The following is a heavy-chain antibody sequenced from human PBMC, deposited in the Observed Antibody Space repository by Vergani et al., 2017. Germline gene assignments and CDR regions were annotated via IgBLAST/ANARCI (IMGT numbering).Heavy chain of an antibody. V-gene: IGHV4-39*01. Sequence: QLQLQESGPGLVKPSETLSLTCTVSGVSIGSNSYYWGWIRQPPGKGLEWIGTIYYTGTTYYNEAHKSRLTISVDTSKNQFSLKLSSVTAADTAVYYCARSAAAGTKSVWFDPWGQGTLVTVSS. D-gene: IGHD6-13*01. CDR2: IYYTGTT. CDR1: GVSIGSNSYY. CDR3: ARSAAAGTKSVWFDP. J-gene: IGHJ5*02.